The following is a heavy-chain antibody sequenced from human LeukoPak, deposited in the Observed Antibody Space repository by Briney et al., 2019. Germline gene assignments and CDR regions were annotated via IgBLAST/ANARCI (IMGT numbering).Heavy chain of an antibody. Sequence: ASVKVSCKASGYTFTGYYMHWVRQAPGQGLEWMGWINPNSGGTNYAQKFQGRVTMTRDTSISTAYMEVSRLRSDDTAVYYCARDRCSSTSCYDSDAFDIWGQGTMVTVSS. D-gene: IGHD2-2*01. CDR2: INPNSGGT. J-gene: IGHJ3*02. CDR3: ARDRCSSTSCYDSDAFDI. CDR1: GYTFTGYY. V-gene: IGHV1-2*02.